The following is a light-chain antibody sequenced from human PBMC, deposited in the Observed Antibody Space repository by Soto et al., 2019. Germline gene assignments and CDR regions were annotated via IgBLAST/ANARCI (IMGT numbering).Light chain of an antibody. CDR3: QQDYNLPPLT. J-gene: IGKJ4*01. CDR2: GAS. V-gene: IGKV3D-7*01. CDR1: QSVISSY. Sequence: PGERVTLSCRASQSVISSYLTWYQQKPGQAPRLLIYGASTRATGIPARFSGSGSGTDFTLTISSLQPEDFAVYYCQQDYNLPPLTFGGGTKVDI.